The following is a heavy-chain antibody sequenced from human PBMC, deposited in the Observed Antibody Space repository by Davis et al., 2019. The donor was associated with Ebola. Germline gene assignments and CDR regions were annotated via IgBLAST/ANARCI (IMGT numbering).Heavy chain of an antibody. CDR3: ARDPDNDGYYFDY. J-gene: IGHJ4*02. Sequence: GESLKISCAASGFTFSSYWMSWVRQAPGKGLEWVAVISYDGSNKYYADSVKGRFTISRDNSKNTLYLQMNSLRAEDTAVYYCARDPDNDGYYFDYWGQGTLVTVSS. CDR2: ISYDGSNK. V-gene: IGHV3-30*03. CDR1: GFTFSSYW. D-gene: IGHD1-1*01.